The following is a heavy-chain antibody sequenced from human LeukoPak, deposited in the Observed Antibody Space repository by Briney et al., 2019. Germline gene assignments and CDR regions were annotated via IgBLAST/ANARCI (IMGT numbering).Heavy chain of an antibody. V-gene: IGHV4-59*02. CDR1: GGSVSGHY. J-gene: IGHJ4*02. CDR3: AREAPGGSGWTYFDY. D-gene: IGHD6-19*01. Sequence: SETLSLTCAVSGGSVSGHYWDWIPQPPGKGLEWIGYLYASGSANYHSSLKSRVTISLDTSENHVSLRLTSVTAEDTAVYYRAREAPGGSGWTYFDYWGQGSLVTVSS. CDR2: LYASGSA.